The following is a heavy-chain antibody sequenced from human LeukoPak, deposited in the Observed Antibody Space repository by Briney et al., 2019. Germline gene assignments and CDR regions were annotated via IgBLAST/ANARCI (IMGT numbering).Heavy chain of an antibody. Sequence: SETLSLTCTVSGGSISSYYWSWIRQPAGKGLEWIGRIYTSGSTNYNPSLKSRVTMSVDTSKNQFSLKLSSVTAADTAVYYCAREGVTSYYDFWSGYLMPFDYWGQGTLVTVSS. CDR3: AREGVTSYYDFWSGYLMPFDY. CDR1: GGSISSYY. J-gene: IGHJ4*02. D-gene: IGHD3-3*01. CDR2: IYTSGST. V-gene: IGHV4-4*07.